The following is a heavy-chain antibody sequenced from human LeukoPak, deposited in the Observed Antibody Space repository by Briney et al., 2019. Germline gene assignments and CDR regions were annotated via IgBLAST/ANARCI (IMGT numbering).Heavy chain of an antibody. CDR1: GFTFSSYW. J-gene: IGHJ6*02. V-gene: IGHV3-7*01. Sequence: PGGSLRLSCAASGFTFSSYWMSWVRQAPGKGLEWVANIKQDGSEKYYVDSVKGRFTISRDNAKNSLYLQMNSLRAEDTAVYYCARADSSSWYYDYYYGMDVWGQGTTVTVCS. D-gene: IGHD6-13*01. CDR3: ARADSSSWYYDYYYGMDV. CDR2: IKQDGSEK.